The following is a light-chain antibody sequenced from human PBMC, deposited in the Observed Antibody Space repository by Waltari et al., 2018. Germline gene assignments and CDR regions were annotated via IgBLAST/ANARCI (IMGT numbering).Light chain of an antibody. Sequence: QSALTQPASVSGSPGQSITIPCTGTSSDVGGYNYFSWYQQHPGKVPKLLIFDVSNRPSGVSNRFSGSKSGNTASLTISGLQAEDESDYYCCSFTSRSTWVFGGGTKLTVL. J-gene: IGLJ3*02. CDR1: SSDVGGYNY. CDR3: CSFTSRSTWV. CDR2: DVS. V-gene: IGLV2-14*01.